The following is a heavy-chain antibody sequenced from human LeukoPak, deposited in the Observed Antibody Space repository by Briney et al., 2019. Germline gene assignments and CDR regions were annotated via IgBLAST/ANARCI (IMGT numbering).Heavy chain of an antibody. V-gene: IGHV4-59*01. CDR1: GDSINSYY. J-gene: IGHJ3*02. CDR2: IYYSGRT. D-gene: IGHD5-24*01. Sequence: SETLSLTCTVSGDSINSYYWNWIRQPPGKGLEWIGYIYYSGRTDYNPSLKSRVTISVNTSKHQFSMKLKSVTAADTAVYFCARGRWLPNAFDIWGQGTMVTVFS. CDR3: ARGRWLPNAFDI.